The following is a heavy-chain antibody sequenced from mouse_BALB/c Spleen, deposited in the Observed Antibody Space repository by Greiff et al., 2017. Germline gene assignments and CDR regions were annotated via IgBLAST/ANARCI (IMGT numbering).Heavy chain of an antibody. V-gene: IGHV3-2*02. D-gene: IGHD1-1*01. CDR2: ISYSGSP. CDR3: ARGDYGSRTWFAY. J-gene: IGHJ3*01. CDR1: GYSITSDYA. Sequence: EVKLVESGPGLVKPSQSLSLTCTVTGYSITSDYAWNWIRQFPGNKLEWMGYISYSGSPSYNPSLKSRISITRDTSKNQFFLQLNSVTTEDSATYYCARGDYGSRTWFAYWGQGTLVTVSA.